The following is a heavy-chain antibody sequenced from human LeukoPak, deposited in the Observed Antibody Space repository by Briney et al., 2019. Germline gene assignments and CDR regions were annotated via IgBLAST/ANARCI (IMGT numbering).Heavy chain of an antibody. CDR3: AKGVTIFGVASYFDY. J-gene: IGHJ4*02. D-gene: IGHD3-3*01. CDR1: GGSISSYY. Sequence: SETLSLTCTVSGGSISSYYWSWIRQPPGKGLEWIGYIYYSGSTTSFNPSLKSRVTISLDTSKNQFSLKLSSVTTADTAVYYCAKGVTIFGVASYFDYWGQGTLVTVSS. V-gene: IGHV4-59*01. CDR2: IYYSGSTT.